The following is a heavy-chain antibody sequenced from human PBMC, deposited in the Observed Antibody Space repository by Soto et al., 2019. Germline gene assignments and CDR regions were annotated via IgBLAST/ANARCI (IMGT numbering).Heavy chain of an antibody. CDR3: ARDPPLSMIVVVGVDDF. CDR1: GFTFSSYE. J-gene: IGHJ4*02. CDR2: ISSMSSFI. D-gene: IGHD3-22*01. Sequence: GGSLRLSCAASGFTFSSYEMRWVRQAPGKGLEWVSSISSMSSFINYADSVKGRFTISRDNDRGLVYLQMNSLRADDTAVYYCARDPPLSMIVVVGVDDFWGQGTLVTVSS. V-gene: IGHV3-21*06.